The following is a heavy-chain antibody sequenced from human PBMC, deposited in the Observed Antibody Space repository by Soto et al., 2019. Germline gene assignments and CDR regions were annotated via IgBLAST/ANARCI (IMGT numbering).Heavy chain of an antibody. Sequence: DVQLVESGGGLVAPGRSLRLSCNCSGFRFSEHAMTWVRQAPGKGLEWVGFIRNTPYGGTTDYAASVRGRFTISRDDSASIAYLQMTSLKTEDSGRYYCSRGSFGYYGPWGPGTLVTVSA. V-gene: IGHV3-49*04. CDR1: GFRFSEHA. CDR2: IRNTPYGGTT. CDR3: SRGSFGYYGP. D-gene: IGHD2-2*03. J-gene: IGHJ5*02.